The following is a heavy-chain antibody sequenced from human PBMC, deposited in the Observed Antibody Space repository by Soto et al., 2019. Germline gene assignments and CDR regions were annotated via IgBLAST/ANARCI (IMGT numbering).Heavy chain of an antibody. CDR1: GYTFTSYG. Sequence: ASVNVSCKASGYTFTSYGISWVRQAPGQGLEWMGWISAYNGNTNYAQKLQGRVTMTTDTSTSTAYMELRSLRSDDTAVYYCAVQYSGSYYYYYGMDAWGQGTTVTVSS. CDR3: AVQYSGSYYYYYGMDA. D-gene: IGHD1-26*01. J-gene: IGHJ6*02. V-gene: IGHV1-18*01. CDR2: ISAYNGNT.